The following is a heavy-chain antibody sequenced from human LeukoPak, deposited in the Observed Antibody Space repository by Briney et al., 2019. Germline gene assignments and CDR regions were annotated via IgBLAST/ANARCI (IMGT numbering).Heavy chain of an antibody. J-gene: IGHJ4*02. CDR2: ISSSGSTI. V-gene: IGHV3-48*04. CDR1: GLSISNNW. Sequence: GGSLRLSCADSGLSISNNWMNWVRQAPGKGLEWVSYISSSGSTIYYADSVKGRFTISRDNAKNSLYLQMNSLRAEDTAVYYCASIADYWGQGTLVTVSS. CDR3: ASIADY. D-gene: IGHD6-13*01.